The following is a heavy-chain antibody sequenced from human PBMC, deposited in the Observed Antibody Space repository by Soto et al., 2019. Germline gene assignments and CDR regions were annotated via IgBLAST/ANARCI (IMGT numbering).Heavy chain of an antibody. CDR3: ARDLAAGDH. CDR2: INPASGST. J-gene: IGHJ4*02. CDR1: GYTFTQYY. Sequence: QVQLVQSGAEVKKPGASVKLSCRTSGYTFTQYYIYWVRQAPGQGLEWLAIINPASGSTNYAQDFMGIVTLTTDTSTTTVYMERSGLRAEATAIFYCARDLAAGDHWGQGTLVTVSS. V-gene: IGHV1-46*01. D-gene: IGHD6-25*01.